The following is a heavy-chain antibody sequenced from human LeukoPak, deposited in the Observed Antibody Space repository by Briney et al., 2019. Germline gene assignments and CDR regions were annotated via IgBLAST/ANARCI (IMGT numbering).Heavy chain of an antibody. J-gene: IGHJ4*02. CDR2: ISRGGSPI. V-gene: IGHV3-48*03. CDR3: ATNRRKSYYGSGSYVDY. Sequence: PGGSLRLSCAASGFTFSSYEMNWVRQAPGKGLEWVSSISRGGSPIYYADSVKGRFTISRDNAKNSLYLQMNSLRAEDTAVYYCATNRRKSYYGSGSYVDYWGQGTLVTVSS. D-gene: IGHD3-10*01. CDR1: GFTFSSYE.